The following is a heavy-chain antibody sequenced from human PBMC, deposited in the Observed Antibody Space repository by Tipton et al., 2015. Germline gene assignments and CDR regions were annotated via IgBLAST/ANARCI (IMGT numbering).Heavy chain of an antibody. CDR1: GGSMSSGGYY. Sequence: TLSLTCTVSGGSMSSGGYYWGWIRQPPGKGLEWIGFIYYSGNTYYNPSLKSRVTISVDTSKNHFSLKLTSVTAADTAVYYCARQSRAFDIWGQGTMVTVSS. V-gene: IGHV4-39*01. CDR2: IYYSGNT. J-gene: IGHJ3*02. CDR3: ARQSRAFDI.